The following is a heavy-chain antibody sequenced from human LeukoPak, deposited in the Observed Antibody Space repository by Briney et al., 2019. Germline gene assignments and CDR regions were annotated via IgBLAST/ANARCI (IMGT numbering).Heavy chain of an antibody. CDR3: AEDQRWESPHYLDS. CDR2: ISASGGST. CDR1: GFTFSSSA. V-gene: IGHV3-23*01. J-gene: IGHJ4*02. Sequence: GGSLRLSCAASGFTFSSSAMSWVRQVPGKGLVWVSGISASGGSTSYADSVRGRFTISRDNSKNTLYVQMNSLRDEDTAVYYCAEDQRWESPHYLDSWGQGTLVTVSS. D-gene: IGHD1-26*01.